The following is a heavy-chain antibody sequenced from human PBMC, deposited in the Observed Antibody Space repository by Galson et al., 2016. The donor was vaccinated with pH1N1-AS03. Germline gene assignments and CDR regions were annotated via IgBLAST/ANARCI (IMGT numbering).Heavy chain of an antibody. D-gene: IGHD2-2*01. CDR2: TSVHNEIT. Sequence: SVKVSCKASGFTFTDYGISWVRLAPGEGLEWLGWTSVHNEITNDGQKFQGRVTMTIDTSMSTAYMELYGLKSDDTAVYYCARDPRGPCTSATCPTTYYFGMDVWGQGTTVIVSS. V-gene: IGHV1-18*04. CDR1: GFTFTDYG. J-gene: IGHJ6*02. CDR3: ARDPRGPCTSATCPTTYYFGMDV.